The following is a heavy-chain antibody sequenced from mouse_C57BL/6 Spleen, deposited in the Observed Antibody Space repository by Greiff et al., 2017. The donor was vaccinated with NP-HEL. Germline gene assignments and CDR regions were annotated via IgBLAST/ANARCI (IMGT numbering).Heavy chain of an antibody. V-gene: IGHV2-2*01. CDR2: IWSGGST. D-gene: IGHD1-1*01. Sequence: VQRVESGPGLVQPSQSLSITCTVSGFSLTSYGVHWVRQSPGKGLEWLGVIWSGGSTDYNAAFISRLSISKDNSKSQVFFKMNSLQADDTAIYYCARKEGSITTVVAGMDYWGQGTSVTVSS. J-gene: IGHJ4*01. CDR3: ARKEGSITTVVAGMDY. CDR1: GFSLTSYG.